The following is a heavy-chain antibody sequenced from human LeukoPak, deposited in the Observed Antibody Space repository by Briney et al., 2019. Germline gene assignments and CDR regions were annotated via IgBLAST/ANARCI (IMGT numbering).Heavy chain of an antibody. CDR1: GFTFSSYS. CDR3: ATRPVPAADYYYMDV. D-gene: IGHD2-2*01. V-gene: IGHV3-48*04. J-gene: IGHJ6*03. CDR2: ISSSSSTI. Sequence: GGSLRLSCAASGFTFSSYSMNWVRQAPGKGLEWVSYISSSSSTIYYADSVKGRFTISRDNAKNSLYLQMNSLRAEDTAVYYCATRPVPAADYYYMDVWGKGTTVTVSS.